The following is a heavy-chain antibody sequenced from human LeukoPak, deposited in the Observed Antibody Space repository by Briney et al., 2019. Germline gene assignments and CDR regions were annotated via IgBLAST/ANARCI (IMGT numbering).Heavy chain of an antibody. D-gene: IGHD3-16*02. Sequence: PGGSLRLSCAASGFTFSSYAMHWVRQAPGKGLEWVAVISYDGSNKYYADSVKGRFTISRDNSKNTLYLQMNSLRAEDTAVYYCARDLGYDYVWGSYCSTPFDYWGQGTLVTVSS. CDR1: GFTFSSYA. J-gene: IGHJ4*02. CDR3: ARDLGYDYVWGSYCSTPFDY. V-gene: IGHV3-30-3*01. CDR2: ISYDGSNK.